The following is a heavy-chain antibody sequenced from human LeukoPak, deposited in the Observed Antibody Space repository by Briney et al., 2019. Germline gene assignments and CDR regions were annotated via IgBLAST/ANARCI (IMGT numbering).Heavy chain of an antibody. CDR2: ISGSGGST. V-gene: IGHV3-23*01. CDR3: ARWLLLSRYFDY. CDR1: GFTFSSYA. D-gene: IGHD3-22*01. J-gene: IGHJ4*02. Sequence: GGSLRLSCAASGFTFSSYAMSWARQAPGKGLEWVSAISGSGGSTYYADSVKGRFTISRDNSKNTLYLQMNSPRAEDTAVYYCARWLLLSRYFDYWGQGTLVTVSS.